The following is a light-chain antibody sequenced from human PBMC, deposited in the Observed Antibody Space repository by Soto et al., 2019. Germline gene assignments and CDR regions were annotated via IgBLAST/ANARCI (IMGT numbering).Light chain of an antibody. V-gene: IGKV1-5*01. CDR2: DAS. CDR3: QRYHAWWT. CDR1: QSISSW. Sequence: DIRMTQSPSTLSASVGDRVTITCRASQSISSWLAWYQQKPGKAPKLLIYDASSLKSGVPSRFSGSGSGTVFTLTISSLQPDDFATYYCQRYHAWWTFGQGTKVESK. J-gene: IGKJ1*01.